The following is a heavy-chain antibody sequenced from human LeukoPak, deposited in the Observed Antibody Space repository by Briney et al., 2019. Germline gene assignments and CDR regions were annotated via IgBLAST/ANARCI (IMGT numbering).Heavy chain of an antibody. CDR3: ARSSLAVAGSVFDY. CDR1: GYTFTSYG. V-gene: IGHV1-18*01. CDR2: ISTYNGNT. J-gene: IGHJ4*02. Sequence: ASVKVSCKSSGYTFTSYGIIWVRRAPGQGLEWMGWISTYNGNTHYAQKLQGRVTMTTDTSTSTAYMELRSLRSDDTAVYYCARSSLAVAGSVFDYWGQGTMVTVSS. D-gene: IGHD6-19*01.